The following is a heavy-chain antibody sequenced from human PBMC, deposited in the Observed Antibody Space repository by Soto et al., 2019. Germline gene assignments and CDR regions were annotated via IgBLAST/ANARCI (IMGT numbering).Heavy chain of an antibody. CDR2: ISAYNGNT. J-gene: IGHJ6*02. Sequence: GASVKVSCKASGYTFTSYGISWVRQAPGQGLEWMGWISAYNGNTNYAQKLQGRVTMTTDTSTSTAYMELRSLRSDDTAVYYCARGNYDILTGSPPRYYYYGMDVWGQGTTVTVSS. D-gene: IGHD3-9*01. CDR1: GYTFTSYG. V-gene: IGHV1-18*04. CDR3: ARGNYDILTGSPPRYYYYGMDV.